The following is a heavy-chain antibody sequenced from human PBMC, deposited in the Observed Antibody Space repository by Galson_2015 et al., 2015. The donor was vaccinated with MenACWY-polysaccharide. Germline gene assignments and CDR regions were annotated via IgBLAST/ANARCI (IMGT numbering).Heavy chain of an antibody. CDR3: ARDPWFGDLKYSFDS. CDR1: GFTISTYS. D-gene: IGHD3-10*01. V-gene: IGHV3-48*02. CDR2: LNSGGSAV. Sequence: SLRLSCAASGFTISTYSMNWVRQAPGKGLEWVSHLNSGGSAVVYADSVKGRFTISRDNAKNSLYLQMNSLRDEDTAVYYCARDPWFGDLKYSFDSRAQGTLVPVPS. J-gene: IGHJ4*02.